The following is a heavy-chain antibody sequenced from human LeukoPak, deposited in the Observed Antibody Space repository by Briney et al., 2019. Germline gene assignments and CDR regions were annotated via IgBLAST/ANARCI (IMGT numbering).Heavy chain of an antibody. CDR3: ARDVVATIRDAFDI. D-gene: IGHD5-12*01. J-gene: IGHJ3*02. V-gene: IGHV4-59*12. CDR1: GGSISSYY. Sequence: PSETLSLTCTVSGGSISSYYWSWIRQPPGKGLEWIGYIYYSGSTNYNPSLKSRVTISVDTSKNQFSLKLSSVTAADTAVYYCARDVVATIRDAFDIWGQGTMVTVSS. CDR2: IYYSGST.